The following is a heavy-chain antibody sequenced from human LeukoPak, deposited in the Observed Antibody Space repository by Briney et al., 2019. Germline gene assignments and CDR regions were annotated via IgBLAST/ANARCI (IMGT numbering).Heavy chain of an antibody. CDR1: GFTFSTYG. Sequence: GGSLRLSCAASGFTFSTYGMHWVRQAPGKGLEWVAFIRYDESDKYYGDSVKGRFTISRDNSKNTLYLQMNSLRAEDTAVYYCAKDPLQYGSGSYYFDYWGQGTLVAVSS. V-gene: IGHV3-30*02. CDR3: AKDPLQYGSGSYYFDY. J-gene: IGHJ4*02. D-gene: IGHD3-10*01. CDR2: IRYDESDK.